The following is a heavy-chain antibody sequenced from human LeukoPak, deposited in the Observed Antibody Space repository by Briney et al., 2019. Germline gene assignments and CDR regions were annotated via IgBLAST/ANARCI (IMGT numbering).Heavy chain of an antibody. V-gene: IGHV1-2*02. J-gene: IGHJ4*02. D-gene: IGHD6-6*01. CDR1: GYTFTDYY. CDR2: INPNSGDT. Sequence: ASVKVSCKASGYTFTDYYIHWVRQAPEQGLEWMGWINPNSGDTNYAQKFQGRVTMTRDTSISTAYMELSRLRSDDTAVYYCARGSGVAARWWYFDYWGQGTLVTVSS. CDR3: ARGSGVAARWWYFDY.